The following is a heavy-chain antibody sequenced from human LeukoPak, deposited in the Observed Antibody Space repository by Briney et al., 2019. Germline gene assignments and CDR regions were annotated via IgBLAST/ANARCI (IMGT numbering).Heavy chain of an antibody. D-gene: IGHD6-19*01. V-gene: IGHV3-33*08. CDR1: GFTFSSSA. CDR2: IWYDGSNK. CDR3: ARGPPRGLVNRFDY. J-gene: IGHJ4*02. Sequence: PGGSLRLSCAASGFTFSSSAMSWVRQAPGKGLEWVAVIWYDGSNKYYADSVKGRFTISRDNSKNTLYLQMNSLRAEDTAVYYCARGPPRGLVNRFDYWGQGTLVTVSS.